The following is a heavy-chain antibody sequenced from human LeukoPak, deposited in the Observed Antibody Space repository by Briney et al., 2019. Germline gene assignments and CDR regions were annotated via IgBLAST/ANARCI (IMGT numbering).Heavy chain of an antibody. CDR2: VRDNGEN. D-gene: IGHD5-18*01. Sequence: PSETLSLTCTVSGGSINAYYWSCIRQPPGKGLEWIAYVRDNGENNYNPSLKSRVAISVDTANNQISLRLNFVTAADTAIYYCARQPANTAAFDIWGLGTMVTVSS. CDR3: ARQPANTAAFDI. CDR1: GGSINAYY. V-gene: IGHV4-59*08. J-gene: IGHJ3*02.